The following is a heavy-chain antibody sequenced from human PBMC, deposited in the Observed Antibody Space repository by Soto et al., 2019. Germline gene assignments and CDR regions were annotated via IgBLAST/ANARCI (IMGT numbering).Heavy chain of an antibody. Sequence: QVQLVQSGAEVREPGASVKVSCKASGYTFTSYYVHWVRQAPGQGLEWLGIIRPSGGGTQYAQKFQGRVTMTRDTSTSTVYMELSSVRSEDTAVYYCTREPPETYYFDYWGQGTLVTVSS. V-gene: IGHV1-46*01. CDR1: GYTFTSYY. CDR2: IRPSGGGT. CDR3: TREPPETYYFDY. J-gene: IGHJ4*02.